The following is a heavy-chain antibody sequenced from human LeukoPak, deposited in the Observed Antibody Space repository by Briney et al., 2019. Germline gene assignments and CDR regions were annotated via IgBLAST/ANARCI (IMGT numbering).Heavy chain of an antibody. J-gene: IGHJ5*02. CDR1: GGSLSSYY. Sequence: SETLSLTCTVSGGSLSSYYWSWIRQPPGKGLEWIGRIYTSGSTNYNPSLKSRVTISVDTSKNQFSLKLSSVTAADTAVYYCARGPGITIFGVARGDWFDPWGQGTLVTVSS. V-gene: IGHV4-4*08. CDR2: IYTSGST. CDR3: ARGPGITIFGVARGDWFDP. D-gene: IGHD3-3*01.